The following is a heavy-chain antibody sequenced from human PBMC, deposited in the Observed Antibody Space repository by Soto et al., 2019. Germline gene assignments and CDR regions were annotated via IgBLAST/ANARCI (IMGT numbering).Heavy chain of an antibody. CDR1: GFTFSRYP. CDR3: AKGVGSYYFDY. D-gene: IGHD1-26*01. J-gene: IGHJ4*02. CDR2: IPYDGNNK. V-gene: IGHV3-30-3*01. Sequence: QVQLVESGGGVVQPGRSLRLSCAASGFTFSRYPMYWVRQAPGNGLEWVAVIPYDGNNKYYADSVKGRFTISRDNAKNTLYLQMNNLIPEDTAVYYCAKGVGSYYFDYWGQGTLVTVSS.